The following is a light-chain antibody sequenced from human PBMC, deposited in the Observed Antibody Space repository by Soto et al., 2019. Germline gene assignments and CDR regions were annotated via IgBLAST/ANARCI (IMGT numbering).Light chain of an antibody. Sequence: VLTQSPGTLSLSPGDRATLSCRASQSVSSNLAWYQQKTGQAPRLLIYGESTRATGIPDRLSGSGSGTELTLTISSLEPEDFAVYYCQNYGGSPLTFGQGTRLEIK. CDR3: QNYGGSPLT. J-gene: IGKJ5*01. CDR1: QSVSSN. V-gene: IGKV3-20*01. CDR2: GES.